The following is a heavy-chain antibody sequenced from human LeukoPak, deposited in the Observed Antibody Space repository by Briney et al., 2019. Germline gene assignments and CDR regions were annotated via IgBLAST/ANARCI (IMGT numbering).Heavy chain of an antibody. CDR2: INHSGST. Sequence: SETLSLTCAVYGGSFSGYYWSWIRQPPGKGLEWIGEINHSGSTNYSPSLKSRVTISVDTSKNQFSLKLSSVTAADTAVYYCARGVGGSSLANIIYYYYYMDVWGKGTTVTVSS. D-gene: IGHD6-6*01. CDR1: GGSFSGYY. J-gene: IGHJ6*03. CDR3: ARGVGGSSLANIIYYYYYMDV. V-gene: IGHV4-34*01.